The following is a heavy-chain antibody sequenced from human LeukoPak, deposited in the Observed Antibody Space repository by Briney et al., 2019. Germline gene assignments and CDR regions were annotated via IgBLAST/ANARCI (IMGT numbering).Heavy chain of an antibody. CDR1: GYTFTGYY. V-gene: IGHV1-2*02. J-gene: IGHJ5*02. Sequence: ASVKVSCKASGYTFTGYYMHWVRQAPGQGLEWMGWINPNSGGTNYAQKFQGRVTMTRDTSISTAYRELSRLRSDDTAVYYCARTRGYSSHIPWLDPWGQGTLVTVSS. CDR3: ARTRGYSSHIPWLDP. CDR2: INPNSGGT. D-gene: IGHD5-18*01.